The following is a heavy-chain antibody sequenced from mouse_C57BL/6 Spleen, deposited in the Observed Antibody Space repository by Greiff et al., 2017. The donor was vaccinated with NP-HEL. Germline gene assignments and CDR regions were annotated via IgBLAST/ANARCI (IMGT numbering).Heavy chain of an antibody. Sequence: EVQLQQSVAELVRPGASVKLSCTASGFNIKNTYMHWVKQRPEQGLEWIGRIDPANGNTKYAPKFQGKATITADTSSNTAYLQLSSLTSADTAIYCCASYYYGSSLWYFDVWGTGTTVTVSS. J-gene: IGHJ1*03. CDR1: GFNIKNTY. D-gene: IGHD1-1*01. CDR3: ASYYYGSSLWYFDV. V-gene: IGHV14-3*01. CDR2: IDPANGNT.